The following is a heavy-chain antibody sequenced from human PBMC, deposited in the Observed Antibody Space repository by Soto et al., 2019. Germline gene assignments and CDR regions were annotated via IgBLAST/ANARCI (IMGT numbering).Heavy chain of an antibody. CDR3: GRAAGHSGLAYCVDS. D-gene: IGHD6-13*01. J-gene: IGHJ4*02. CDR1: GGTVNSYA. CDR2: IIPIFGTP. Sequence: QVPLVQSGAEVKKPGSSVKVSCKASGGTVNSYAITWVRQAPGQGLEWVGGIIPIFGTPEYAQKFEDRVTITADEATNTAYMELSSVISEDTAVYYCGRAAGHSGLAYCVDSWGQGTLVTVSS. V-gene: IGHV1-69*01.